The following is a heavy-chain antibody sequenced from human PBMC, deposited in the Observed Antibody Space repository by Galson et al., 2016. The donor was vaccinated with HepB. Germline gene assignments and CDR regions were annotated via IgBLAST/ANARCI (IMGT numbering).Heavy chain of an antibody. CDR1: GFTFSDYY. V-gene: IGHV3-53*04. Sequence: SLRLSCAASGFTFSDYYMSWVRQAPGKGLEWVSVIYGGGSTTYADSVKGRFTISRHNSKNTLYLQMNSLRTEDTAVYYCARPLPNVGYGMDVWGQGTTVTVSS. CDR2: IYGGGST. CDR3: ARPLPNVGYGMDV. D-gene: IGHD2-15*01. J-gene: IGHJ6*02.